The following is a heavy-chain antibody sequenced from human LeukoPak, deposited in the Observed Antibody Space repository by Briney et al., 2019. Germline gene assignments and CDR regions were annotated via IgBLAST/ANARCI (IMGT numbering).Heavy chain of an antibody. CDR2: ISSSSSYI. CDR1: GFTFSSYW. V-gene: IGHV3-21*01. J-gene: IGHJ6*03. D-gene: IGHD3-3*01. CDR3: ARTRTYDFWSGFNHHYYYMDV. Sequence: PGGSLRLSCAASGFTFSSYWMHWVRQAPGKGLEWVSSISSSSSYIYYADSVKGRFTISRDNAKNSLYLQMNSLRAEDTAVYYCARTRTYDFWSGFNHHYYYMDVWGKGTTVTVSS.